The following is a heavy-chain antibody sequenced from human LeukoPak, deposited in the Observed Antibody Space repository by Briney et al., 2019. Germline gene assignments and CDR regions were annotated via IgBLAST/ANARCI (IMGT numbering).Heavy chain of an antibody. CDR2: FSSTDNSI. V-gene: IGHV3-23*01. Sequence: PGGSLRLSCAASGFTFSNYAMSWVRQAPGKGMEWVSAFSSTDNSIYYADSVKGRFTISRDNSKNTLYLQMNSLRAEDTAVYYCAKTLRVKKQLGGEFDYWGQGTLVTVSS. J-gene: IGHJ4*02. CDR3: AKTLRVKKQLGGEFDY. CDR1: GFTFSNYA. D-gene: IGHD6-13*01.